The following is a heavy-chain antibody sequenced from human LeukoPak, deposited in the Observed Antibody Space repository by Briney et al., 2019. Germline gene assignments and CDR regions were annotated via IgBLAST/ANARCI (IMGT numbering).Heavy chain of an antibody. V-gene: IGHV1-18*01. Sequence: GASVKVSCKASGYTFTSYGISWVRQAPGQGLEWMGWISAYNGNTNYAQKLQGRVTTTTDTSTSTAYMELRSLRSDDTAVYYCARVFCSSTSCYTYDYWGQGTLVTVSS. J-gene: IGHJ4*02. CDR1: GYTFTSYG. D-gene: IGHD2-2*02. CDR2: ISAYNGNT. CDR3: ARVFCSSTSCYTYDY.